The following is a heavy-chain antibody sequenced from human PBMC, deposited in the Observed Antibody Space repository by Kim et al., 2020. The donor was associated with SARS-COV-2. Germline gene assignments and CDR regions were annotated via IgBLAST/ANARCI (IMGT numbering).Heavy chain of an antibody. D-gene: IGHD6-13*01. J-gene: IGHJ3*02. CDR1: GFSFDDYA. V-gene: IGHV3-9*01. Sequence: GGSLRLSCAASGFSFDDYAMHWVRQAPGKGLEWVSGIRWDSGRIGYADSVKGRFTISRDNAKNSLYLQMNSLRAEDTAFYYCAKDVSSWCYDAFHIWGQG. CDR2: IRWDSGRI. CDR3: AKDVSSWCYDAFHI.